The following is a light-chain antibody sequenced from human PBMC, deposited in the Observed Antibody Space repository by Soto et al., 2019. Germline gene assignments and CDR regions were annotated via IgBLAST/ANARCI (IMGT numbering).Light chain of an antibody. Sequence: EIVLTQYPGTLSLSPGERATLSCRASQSVSNNYLAWYQQKPGQAPRLLIYDASNRATGIPARFSGSGSGTDFTLTISSLEPEDFTVYYCLQRSNWPSITFGQGTRLEIK. J-gene: IGKJ5*01. CDR3: LQRSNWPSIT. CDR1: QSVSNNY. CDR2: DAS. V-gene: IGKV3-11*01.